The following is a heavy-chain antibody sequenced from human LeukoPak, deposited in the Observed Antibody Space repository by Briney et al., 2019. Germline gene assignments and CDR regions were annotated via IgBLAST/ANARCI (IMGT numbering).Heavy chain of an antibody. Sequence: SETLSLTCAVSGGSISGYFWSWIRQPPGKGLEWVGDIYYSGSTTYCPSLKSRVTISVDTAKNQFSQKLTSVTAADTAVYYCARGRWLPLPDQWGEGTLVTVSS. J-gene: IGHJ4*02. CDR1: GGSISGYF. CDR2: IYYSGST. CDR3: ARGRWLPLPDQ. D-gene: IGHD5-24*01. V-gene: IGHV4-59*01.